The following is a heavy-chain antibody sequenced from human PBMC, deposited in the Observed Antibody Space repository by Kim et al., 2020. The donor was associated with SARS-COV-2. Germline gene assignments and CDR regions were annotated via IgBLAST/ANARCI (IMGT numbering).Heavy chain of an antibody. CDR1: GFTFRDYG. Sequence: GGSLRLSCTASGFTFRDYGMHWVRQAPGKGLEWVAVISYYGTDQHYAESVEGRFTVSRDNTNNTLHMEMSSLRTEDTAVYYCAKDQNEGNNHLSTHFWSQGTLVSVSA. CDR3: AKDQNEGNNHLSTHF. D-gene: IGHD4-4*01. CDR2: ISYYGTDQ. J-gene: IGHJ4*01. V-gene: IGHV3-30*18.